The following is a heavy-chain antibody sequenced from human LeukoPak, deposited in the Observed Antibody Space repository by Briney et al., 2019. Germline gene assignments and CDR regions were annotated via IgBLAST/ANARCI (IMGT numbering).Heavy chain of an antibody. V-gene: IGHV3-21*01. CDR2: ISSSSSYI. J-gene: IGHJ4*02. Sequence: PGGSLRLSCAASGFTFSSYSMSWVRQAPGKGLEWVSSISSSSSYIYYADSVKGRFTISRDNAKNSLYLQMNSLRAEDTAVYYCARGRSPVTTRYFDYWGQGTLVTVSS. CDR1: GFTFSSYS. CDR3: ARGRSPVTTRYFDY. D-gene: IGHD4-17*01.